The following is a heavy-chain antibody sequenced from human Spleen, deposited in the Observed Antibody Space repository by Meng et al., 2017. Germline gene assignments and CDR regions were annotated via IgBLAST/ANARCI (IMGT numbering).Heavy chain of an antibody. CDR3: AREPPTVTRLDY. CDR1: GFTFSSYE. D-gene: IGHD4-17*01. Sequence: GGSLRLSCAASGFTFSSYEMNWVRQAPGKGLEWLSYISSGSSSIYYADSVKGRFTISRDNAKNSLYLQMNSLRAEDTAVYYCAREPPTVTRLDYWGQGTMVTVSS. J-gene: IGHJ4*02. V-gene: IGHV3-48*03. CDR2: ISSGSSSI.